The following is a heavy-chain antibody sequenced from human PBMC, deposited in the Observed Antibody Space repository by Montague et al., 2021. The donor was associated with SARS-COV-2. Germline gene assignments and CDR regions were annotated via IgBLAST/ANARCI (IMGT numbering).Heavy chain of an antibody. V-gene: IGHV4-4*02. CDR3: VAAGYYSLDH. CDR1: GGSISGSNW. CDR2: IYHTGST. J-gene: IGHJ4*02. Sequence: SETRSLTCGVSGGSISGSNWWSWVRQPPGKGLEWIGEIYHTGSTNYNPSLKSRVTISVDKSKNQFSLKLTSVTAADTAVYYCVAAGYYSLDHWGQGTLVTVSS. D-gene: IGHD3-10*01.